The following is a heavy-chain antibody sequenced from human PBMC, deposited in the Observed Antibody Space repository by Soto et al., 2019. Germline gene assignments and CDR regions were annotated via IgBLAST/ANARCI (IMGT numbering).Heavy chain of an antibody. CDR3: AKGEGLWFGGFDP. CDR2: ISYDGSNK. CDR1: GFTFSSYG. Sequence: QVQLVESGGGVVQPGRSLRLSCAASGFTFSSYGMHWVRQAPGKGLEWVAVISYDGSNKYYADSVKGRFTISRDNSKNTLYLHMNSLRAEDTAVYYCAKGEGLWFGGFDPWGQGTLVTVSS. D-gene: IGHD3-10*01. V-gene: IGHV3-30*18. J-gene: IGHJ5*02.